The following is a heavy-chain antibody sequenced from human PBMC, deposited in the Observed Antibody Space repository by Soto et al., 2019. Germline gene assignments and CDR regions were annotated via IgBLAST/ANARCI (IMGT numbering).Heavy chain of an antibody. V-gene: IGHV3-15*05. CDR3: TTIIPKGKWELGT. J-gene: IGHJ5*02. CDR1: GFRFTNAW. D-gene: IGHD1-26*01. Sequence: PGGSLRLSCAASGFRFTNAWMSWVRQAPGKGLEWIGRIKSKTDGATTDYAGPVKGRFTISRDDSKKTLFVQMNGLKTEDTAVYYCTTIIPKGKWELGTWGQGTLVTVSS. CDR2: IKSKTDGATT.